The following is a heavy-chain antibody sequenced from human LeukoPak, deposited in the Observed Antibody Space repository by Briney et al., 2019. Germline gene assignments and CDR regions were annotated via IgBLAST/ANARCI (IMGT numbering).Heavy chain of an antibody. CDR2: ISSSSSYI. CDR3: ARVEGLEYDSSGYYYTFDY. J-gene: IGHJ4*02. D-gene: IGHD3-22*01. V-gene: IGHV3-21*01. Sequence: GGSLRLSCAASGFTFSSYSMNWVRQAPGKGLEWVSSISSSSSYIYYADSVKGRFTISRDNAKNSLYLQMNSLGAEDTAVYYCARVEGLEYDSSGYYYTFDYWGQGTLVTVSS. CDR1: GFTFSSYS.